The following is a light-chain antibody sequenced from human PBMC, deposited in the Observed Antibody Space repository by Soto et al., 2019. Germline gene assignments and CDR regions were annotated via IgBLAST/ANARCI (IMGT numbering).Light chain of an antibody. V-gene: IGKV1-5*01. CDR1: QSISFW. J-gene: IGKJ5*01. Sequence: DIQMTQSPSTLSASVGDRVTITCRASQSISFWLAWYQQKPGLAPRLLIYDASSLESGVPSRFSGSRSGTEFTLIISGLQPDDFATYYCQLYYSFPTFGQGTRLEIE. CDR2: DAS. CDR3: QLYYSFPT.